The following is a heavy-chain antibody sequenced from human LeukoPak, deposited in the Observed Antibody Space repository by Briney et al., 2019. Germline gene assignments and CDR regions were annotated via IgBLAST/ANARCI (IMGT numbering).Heavy chain of an antibody. CDR2: VYYGGNT. J-gene: IGHJ4*02. D-gene: IGHD3-10*01. CDR3: ARRARGSYLYYFDY. V-gene: IGHV4-39*01. Sequence: SETLSLTCTVSGGSISSSSYYWDWVRQPPGKGLEWIGNVYYGGNTFYNSSLESRVTISVDMSKNQFSLKLSSVTTADTAVYYCARRARGSYLYYFDYWGQGTLVTVSS. CDR1: GGSISSSSYY.